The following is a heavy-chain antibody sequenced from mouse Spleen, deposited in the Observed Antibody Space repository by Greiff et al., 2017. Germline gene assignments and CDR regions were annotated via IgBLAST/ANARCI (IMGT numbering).Heavy chain of an antibody. CDR1: GYTFTDYY. J-gene: IGHJ2*01. V-gene: IGHV1-76*01. D-gene: IGHD1-1*01. Sequence: VQLQQSGAELVRPGASVKLSCKASGYTFTDYYINWVKQRPGQGLEWIARIYPGSGNTYYNEKFKGKATLTAEKSSSTAYMQLSSLTSEDSAVYFCARDYYYGSSYNFDYWGQGTTLTVSS. CDR3: ARDYYYGSSYNFDY. CDR2: IYPGSGNT.